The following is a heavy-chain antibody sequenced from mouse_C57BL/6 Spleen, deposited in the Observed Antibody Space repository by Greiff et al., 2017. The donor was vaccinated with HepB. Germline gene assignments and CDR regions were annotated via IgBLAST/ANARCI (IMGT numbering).Heavy chain of an antibody. Sequence: EVQLQQSGPGLVKPSQSLSLTCSVTGYSITSGYYWYWIRQLPGNKLEWLGYISYDGSNNYNPSLKNRITITRDTSKNQFFLKLNSVTTEDTATYYCATYYSNPWFAYWGQGTLVTVSA. D-gene: IGHD2-5*01. J-gene: IGHJ3*01. V-gene: IGHV3-6*01. CDR2: ISYDGSN. CDR3: ATYYSNPWFAY. CDR1: GYSITSGYY.